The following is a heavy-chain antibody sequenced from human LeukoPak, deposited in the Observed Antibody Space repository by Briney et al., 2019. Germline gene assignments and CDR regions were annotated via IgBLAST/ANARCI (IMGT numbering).Heavy chain of an antibody. CDR1: GFTFSSYW. D-gene: IGHD3-22*01. Sequence: GGSLRLSYAASGFTFSSYWMHWVRQAPGKGLVWVSRIKSDGGTNYADSVKGRFTISRDNAKNTLSLQMNSLRAEDTGVYYCARAPSEIGGYYPEYFRHWGQGTLVTVSS. J-gene: IGHJ1*01. CDR2: IKSDGGT. CDR3: ARAPSEIGGYYPEYFRH. V-gene: IGHV3-74*01.